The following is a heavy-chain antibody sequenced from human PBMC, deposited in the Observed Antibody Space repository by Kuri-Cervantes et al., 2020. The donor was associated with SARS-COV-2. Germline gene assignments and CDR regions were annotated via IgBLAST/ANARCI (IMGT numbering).Heavy chain of an antibody. J-gene: IGHJ4*02. CDR1: GGSISSYY. Sequence: SETLSLTCTVSGGSISSYYWSWIRQPPGKGLEWIGYIYYSGSTNYNPSLKSRVTISVDTSKNQFSPKLSSVTAADTAVYYCAHIVPKTMEFDYWGQGTLVTVSS. CDR3: AHIVPKTMEFDY. V-gene: IGHV4-59*01. D-gene: IGHD3-10*01. CDR2: IYYSGST.